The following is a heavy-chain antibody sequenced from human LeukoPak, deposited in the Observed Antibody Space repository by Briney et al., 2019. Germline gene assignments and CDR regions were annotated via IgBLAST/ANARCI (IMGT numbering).Heavy chain of an antibody. J-gene: IGHJ4*02. CDR2: ISYDGSNK. CDR1: GFTFSSYA. D-gene: IGHD4-17*01. CDR3: ARDDYGDYVDY. Sequence: GRSLRLSCAASGFTFSSYAMHWVRQAPGKGLEWVAVISYDGSNKYYADSVKGRFTISRDNSKNTLYLQMNSLRAEDTAVYYCARDDYGDYVDYWGQGTLVTVSS. V-gene: IGHV3-30-3*01.